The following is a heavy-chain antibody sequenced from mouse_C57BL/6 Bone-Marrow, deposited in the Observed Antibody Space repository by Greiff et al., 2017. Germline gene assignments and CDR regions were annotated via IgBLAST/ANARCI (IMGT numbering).Heavy chain of an antibody. CDR3: TGEFITTVVAFDY. D-gene: IGHD1-1*01. Sequence: EVHLVESGGGLVQPGGSMKLSCVASGFTFSNYWMNWVRQSPEKGLEWVAQIRLKSDNYATHYAESVKGRFTISRDDSKSSVYLQMNNLRAEDTGIYYCTGEFITTVVAFDYWGQGTTLTVSS. V-gene: IGHV6-3*01. CDR2: IRLKSDNYAT. J-gene: IGHJ2*01. CDR1: GFTFSNYW.